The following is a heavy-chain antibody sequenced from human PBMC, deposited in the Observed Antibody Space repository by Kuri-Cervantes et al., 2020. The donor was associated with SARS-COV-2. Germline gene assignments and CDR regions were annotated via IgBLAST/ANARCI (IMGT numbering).Heavy chain of an antibody. Sequence: SVKVSCKASGGTFSSYAISWARQAPGQGLEWMGGIIPIFGTANYAQKFQGRVAITADESTSTAYMELSSLRSEDTAVYYCARPPEEGAVTTWGNDYWGQGTLVTVSS. CDR2: IIPIFGTA. CDR3: ARPPEEGAVTTWGNDY. D-gene: IGHD4-17*01. V-gene: IGHV1-69*13. CDR1: GGTFSSYA. J-gene: IGHJ4*02.